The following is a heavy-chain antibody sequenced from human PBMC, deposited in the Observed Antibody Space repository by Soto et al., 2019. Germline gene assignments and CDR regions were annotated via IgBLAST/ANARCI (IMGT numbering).Heavy chain of an antibody. V-gene: IGHV4-59*12. J-gene: IGHJ5*02. CDR1: GSSMISYD. D-gene: IGHD6-19*01. CDR2: IHYSGSA. Sequence: SETLSLAFTFSGSSMISYDGTLILQSPERGLEWIGYIHYSGSANYNPSLNSRLTMSVDRSKSQFSMKLASVTAADTAVYYCARGVGGSGLNWFDPWGQGTLVTVSS. CDR3: ARGVGGSGLNWFDP.